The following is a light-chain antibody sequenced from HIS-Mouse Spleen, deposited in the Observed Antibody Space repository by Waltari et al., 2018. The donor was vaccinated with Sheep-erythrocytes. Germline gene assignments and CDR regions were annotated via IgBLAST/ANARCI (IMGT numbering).Light chain of an antibody. CDR3: CSYAGSSTPWV. CDR1: SSDVGSYNL. Sequence: QSALTQPASVSGSPGQSITISCTGTSSDVGSYNLVSWYQQHPGTAPQLMIYEGSTRRSGVSHRFSGSKSGNTASLTISGLQAEDEADYYCCSYAGSSTPWVFGGGTKLTVL. CDR2: EGS. V-gene: IGLV2-23*01. J-gene: IGLJ3*02.